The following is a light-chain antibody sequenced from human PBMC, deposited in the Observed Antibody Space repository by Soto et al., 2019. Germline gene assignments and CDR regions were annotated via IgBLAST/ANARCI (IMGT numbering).Light chain of an antibody. V-gene: IGKV1-39*01. CDR2: AAS. Sequence: DIQMTQSPSSLSASVGDRVTSSCRASQSISNDLNWYHHKPGKAPKLLIYAASSLQSGVPSRFSGSRSGTDFNLTISSLQPEDFATYYCQQSSTAPWTFGQWTKVEIK. CDR1: QSISND. J-gene: IGKJ1*01. CDR3: QQSSTAPWT.